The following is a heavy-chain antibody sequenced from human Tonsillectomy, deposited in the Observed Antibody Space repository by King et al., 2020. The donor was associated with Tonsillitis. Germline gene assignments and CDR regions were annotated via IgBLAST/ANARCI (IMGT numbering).Heavy chain of an antibody. J-gene: IGHJ4*02. CDR3: VRAPVGATNLPPDY. D-gene: IGHD1-1*01. V-gene: IGHV3-30-3*01. CDR1: GFTFGTYT. Sequence: VQLVESGGGVVQPGRSLRLSCAASGFTFGTYTMNWVRQAPGKGLEWVAVISYDGSNKYYADSVKGRFTISRDNSKNTLNLQMNSLRGEDTAVYYCVRAPVGATNLPPDYWGQGILVTVSS. CDR2: ISYDGSNK.